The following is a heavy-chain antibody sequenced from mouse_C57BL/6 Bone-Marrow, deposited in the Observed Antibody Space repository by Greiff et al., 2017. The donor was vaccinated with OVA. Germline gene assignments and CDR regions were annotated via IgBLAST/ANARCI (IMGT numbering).Heavy chain of an antibody. V-gene: IGHV1-64*01. CDR3: ARNYGSSYGFAY. CDR2: IHPNSGST. D-gene: IGHD1-1*01. Sequence: QVQLQQPGAELVKPGASVKLSCKASGYTFTSYWMHWVKQRPGQGLEWIGMIHPNSGSTNYNEKFKSKATLTVDKSSSTAYLQLSSLTSEDSAVYYCARNYGSSYGFAYWGQGTLVIVSA. CDR1: GYTFTSYW. J-gene: IGHJ3*01.